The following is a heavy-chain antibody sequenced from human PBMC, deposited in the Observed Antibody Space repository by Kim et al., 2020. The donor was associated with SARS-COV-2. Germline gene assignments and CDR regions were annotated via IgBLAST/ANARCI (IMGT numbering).Heavy chain of an antibody. CDR1: GFTFSSYS. CDR2: IDRTSRTV. D-gene: IGHD2-15*01. V-gene: IGHV3-48*02. J-gene: IGHJ4*02. Sequence: GGSLRLSCAASGFTFSSYSMIWVRQAPGKGLEWLSYIDRTSRTVYFADSVRGRFTISRDNGKNSLYLQMNSLRDEDTAVYYCVGSPPGGLNYFDFWGQGTLVTVSS. CDR3: VGSPPGGLNYFDF.